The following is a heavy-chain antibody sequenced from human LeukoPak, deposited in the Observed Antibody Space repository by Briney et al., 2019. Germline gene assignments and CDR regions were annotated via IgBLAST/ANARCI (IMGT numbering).Heavy chain of an antibody. CDR1: GFTFSSHG. V-gene: IGHV3-33*01. CDR2: IWFDGSKK. J-gene: IGHJ4*02. Sequence: GGSLRLSCAASGFTFSSHGMHWVRQAPGKGLEWVAMIWFDGSKKYYTASVKGRFTISRDNSKNTLDLQMNSLRAEDTAVYYCARDKASYFDLWGQGVLVTVSS. CDR3: ARDKASYFDL.